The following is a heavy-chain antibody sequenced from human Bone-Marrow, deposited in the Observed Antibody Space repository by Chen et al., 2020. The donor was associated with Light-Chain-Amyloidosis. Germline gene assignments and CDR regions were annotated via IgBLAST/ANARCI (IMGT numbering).Heavy chain of an antibody. CDR1: GYTFTSFD. CDR2: MNPNNGAT. V-gene: IGHV1-8*01. D-gene: IGHD3-22*01. J-gene: IGHJ4*02. Sequence: QVQLVQSGAEVRQPGASVKVSCKASGYTFTSFDINWVRQAPGQGLEWVGWMNPNNGATNYAQKFQGRVTMTRNTSRSTAYLELSSLRSEDTAMYYCARTGTSGYFYYRWGQGTLVTASS. CDR3: ARTGTSGYFYYR.